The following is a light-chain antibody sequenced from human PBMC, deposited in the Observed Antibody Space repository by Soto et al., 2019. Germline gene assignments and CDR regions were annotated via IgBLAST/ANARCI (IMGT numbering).Light chain of an antibody. J-gene: IGKJ3*01. V-gene: IGKV3-20*01. CDR1: QTVSSNN. CDR2: GAS. CDR3: QQYGSLPFT. Sequence: DIVLTQSPGTLSLSPGERATLSCRASQTVSSNNLAWYQQKRGQAPRLLIYGASSRAAAIPDRFRGSGSGTDFTLIISSLAPEDCAVYYCQQYGSLPFTFGPGTAVDIK.